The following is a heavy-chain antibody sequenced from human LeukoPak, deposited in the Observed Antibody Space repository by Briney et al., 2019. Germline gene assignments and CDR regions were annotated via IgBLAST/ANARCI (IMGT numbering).Heavy chain of an antibody. V-gene: IGHV3-74*01. CDR3: VRGRGSYGWFDP. CDR1: GFTSSSYW. D-gene: IGHD3-10*01. CDR2: ISGDGTAR. Sequence: GGPLRLSCAASGFTSSSYWMHWVRQVPGKGLVWVSRISGDGTARNYADSVKGRFTISRDDAKNTVDLQMNSLRGEDTAVYYCVRGRGSYGWFDPWGQGTLVTVSS. J-gene: IGHJ5*02.